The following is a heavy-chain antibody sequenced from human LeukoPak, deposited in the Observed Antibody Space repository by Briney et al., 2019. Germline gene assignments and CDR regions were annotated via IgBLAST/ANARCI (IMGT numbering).Heavy chain of an antibody. D-gene: IGHD6-13*01. Sequence: SETLSLTCAVYGGSFSVYYWSWIRQPPGKGLEWIGEINHSGSTNYNPSLKSRVTISVDTSKNQFSLKLSSVTAADTAVYYCARRSSSWYGHFDYWGQGTLVTVSS. CDR3: ARRSSSWYGHFDY. V-gene: IGHV4-34*01. J-gene: IGHJ4*02. CDR1: GGSFSVYY. CDR2: INHSGST.